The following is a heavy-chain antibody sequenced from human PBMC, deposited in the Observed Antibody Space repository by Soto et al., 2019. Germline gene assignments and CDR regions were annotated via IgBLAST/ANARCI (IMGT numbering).Heavy chain of an antibody. Sequence: ASVKVSCKVSGYTLTELSMHWVRQAPGKGLEWMGGFDPEDGETIYAQKFQGRVTMTEDTSTDTAYMELSSLRSEDTAVYYCATGSIGMITFGGVIVYSYWGQGTLVTVSS. CDR1: GYTLTELS. J-gene: IGHJ4*02. CDR2: FDPEDGET. D-gene: IGHD3-16*02. V-gene: IGHV1-24*01. CDR3: ATGSIGMITFGGVIVYSY.